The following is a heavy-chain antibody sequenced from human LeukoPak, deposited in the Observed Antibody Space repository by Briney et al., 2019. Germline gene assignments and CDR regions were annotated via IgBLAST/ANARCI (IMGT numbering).Heavy chain of an antibody. J-gene: IGHJ4*02. V-gene: IGHV4-34*01. Sequence: SETLSLACAVYGGSFSGYYWSWIRQPPGKGLEWIGEINHSGSTNYNPSLKSRVTISVDTSKNQFSLKLSSVTAADTAVYYCARDRPPSRTYPIFDYWGQGILVTVSS. CDR2: INHSGST. D-gene: IGHD2-2*01. CDR3: ARDRPPSRTYPIFDY. CDR1: GGSFSGYY.